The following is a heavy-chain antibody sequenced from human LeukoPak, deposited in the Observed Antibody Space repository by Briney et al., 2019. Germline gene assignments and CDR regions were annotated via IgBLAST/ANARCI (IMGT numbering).Heavy chain of an antibody. CDR3: ARGAGYSGYDWYYYYGMDV. CDR2: INYSGST. D-gene: IGHD5-12*01. CDR1: GGSISSGDYY. J-gene: IGHJ6*04. Sequence: SQTLSLTCTVSGGSISSGDYYWSWIRQPPGKGLEWIGYINYSGSTYYNPSLKSRVTISVDTSKNQFSLKLSSVTAADTAVYYCARGAGYSGYDWYYYYGMDVWGKGTTVTVSS. V-gene: IGHV4-30-4*01.